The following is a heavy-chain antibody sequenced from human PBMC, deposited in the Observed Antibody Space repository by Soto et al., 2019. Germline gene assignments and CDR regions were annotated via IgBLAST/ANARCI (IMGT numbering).Heavy chain of an antibody. Sequence: QVQLVQSGAEVKKPGSSVKVSCKSSGDTFKTYSLSWVRQAPGQGLEWMGGVIPILGNPMYAQKFQDRVTITADESTSTVFMELTSLISDDTAVYYCASLWGIAEHDPWCQGTRVTVSS. CDR2: VIPILGNP. CDR3: ASLWGIAEHDP. CDR1: GDTFKTYS. D-gene: IGHD6-13*01. V-gene: IGHV1-69*12. J-gene: IGHJ5*02.